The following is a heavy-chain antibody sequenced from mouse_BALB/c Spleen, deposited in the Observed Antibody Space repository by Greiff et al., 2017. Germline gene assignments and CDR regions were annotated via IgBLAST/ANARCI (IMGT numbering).Heavy chain of an antibody. J-gene: IGHJ4*01. V-gene: IGHV14-1*02. CDR1: GFNIKDYY. CDR3: ATGMDY. CDR2: IDPENGNT. Sequence: EVKLQESGAELVRPGALVKLSCKASGFNIKDYYMHWVKQRPEQGLEWIGWIDPENGNTIYDPKFQGKASITADTSSNTAYLQLSSLTSEDTAVYYCATGMDYWGQGTSVTVSS.